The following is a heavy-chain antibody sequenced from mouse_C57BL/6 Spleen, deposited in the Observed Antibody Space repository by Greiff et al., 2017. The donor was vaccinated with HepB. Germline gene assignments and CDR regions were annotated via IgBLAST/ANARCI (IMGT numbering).Heavy chain of an antibody. CDR2: IYPGDGDT. D-gene: IGHD2-10*02. CDR1: GYAFSSYW. CDR3: ARDSGYGNYWYFDV. Sequence: VQLVESGAELVKPGASVKISCKASGYAFSSYWMNWVKQRPGQGLEWIGQIYPGDGDTNYNGKFKGKATLTADKSSSTAYMQLSSLTSEDSAVYFCARDSGYGNYWYFDVWGTGTTVTVSS. J-gene: IGHJ1*03. V-gene: IGHV1-80*01.